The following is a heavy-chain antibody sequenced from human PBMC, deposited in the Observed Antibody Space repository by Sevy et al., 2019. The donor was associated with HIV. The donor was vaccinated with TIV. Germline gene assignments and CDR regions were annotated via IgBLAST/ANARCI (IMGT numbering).Heavy chain of an antibody. D-gene: IGHD1-26*01. CDR1: GFSFSYYG. CDR2: ISHDGINE. J-gene: IGHJ6*02. Sequence: GGSLRLSCIGSGFSFSYYGIHWVRQSPGKGLDSVALISHDGINEYYADSVKGRFTISRDNSKNTVYLEMNSLRNEDTAIYFCANAYSGSYSHSYLYALDVWGQGTTVTVSS. V-gene: IGHV3-30*18. CDR3: ANAYSGSYSHSYLYALDV.